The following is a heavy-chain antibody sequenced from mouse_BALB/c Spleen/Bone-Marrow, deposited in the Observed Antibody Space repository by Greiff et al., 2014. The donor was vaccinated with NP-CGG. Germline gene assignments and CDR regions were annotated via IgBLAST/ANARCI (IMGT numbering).Heavy chain of an antibody. D-gene: IGHD1-1*01. Sequence: QVTLKESGAELVRPGSSVKISCKASGYAFSSYWMNWVKQRPGQGLEWIGQIYPGDGDTNYNGKSKGKATLTADKSSSTAYMQLSSLISEDSAVYFCARDYYGSRYYFDYWGQGTTLTVSS. CDR2: IYPGDGDT. J-gene: IGHJ2*01. CDR3: ARDYYGSRYYFDY. CDR1: GYAFSSYW. V-gene: IGHV1-80*01.